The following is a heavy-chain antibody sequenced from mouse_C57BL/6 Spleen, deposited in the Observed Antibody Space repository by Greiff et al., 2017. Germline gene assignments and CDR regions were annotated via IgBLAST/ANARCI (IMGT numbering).Heavy chain of an antibody. CDR3: ARGTAQAPFAY. J-gene: IGHJ3*01. Sequence: EVQLVESGGGLVQPGGSLSLSCAASGFTFTDYYMSWVREPPGKALEWMGFIRNKANGYTTEYSASVKGRFTISRDNSQSILYLQMNALGAEDSATYYCARGTAQAPFAYWGQGTLVTVSA. CDR1: GFTFTDYY. D-gene: IGHD3-2*02. CDR2: IRNKANGYTT. V-gene: IGHV7-3*01.